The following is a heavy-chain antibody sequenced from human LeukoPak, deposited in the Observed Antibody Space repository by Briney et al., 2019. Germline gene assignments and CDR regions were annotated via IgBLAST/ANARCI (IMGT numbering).Heavy chain of an antibody. V-gene: IGHV4-59*01. J-gene: IGHJ5*02. CDR2: ISYSGST. CDR1: GGSISSYY. D-gene: IGHD6-13*01. Sequence: SETLSLTCTVSGGSISSYYWSWIRQPPGKGLEWVGYISYSGSTNYNPSLKSRVTISVDTSKNQFSLKLSSVTAADTAVYYCASQSAAAGWFDPWGQGTLVTVSS. CDR3: ASQSAAAGWFDP.